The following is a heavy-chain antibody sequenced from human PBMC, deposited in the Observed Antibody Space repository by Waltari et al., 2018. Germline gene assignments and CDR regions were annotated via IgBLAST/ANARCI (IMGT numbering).Heavy chain of an antibody. CDR1: GDSVSSNSAA. CDR3: ARAFLGLDGYSYGPFDY. CDR2: TYYRSKWYN. V-gene: IGHV6-1*01. D-gene: IGHD5-18*01. Sequence: QVQLQQSGPGLVKPSQTLSLTCAISGDSVSSNSAAWNWIRQSPSKGLEWLGRTYYRSKWYNDYAVSVKSRITINPDTSKNQFSLQLNSVTPEDTAVYYCARAFLGLDGYSYGPFDYWGQGTLVTVSS. J-gene: IGHJ4*02.